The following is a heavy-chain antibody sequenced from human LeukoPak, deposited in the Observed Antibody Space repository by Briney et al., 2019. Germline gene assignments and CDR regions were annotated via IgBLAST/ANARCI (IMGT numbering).Heavy chain of an antibody. V-gene: IGHV3-66*01. Sequence: GGSLRLSCTASGFTVSSNYMSWVRQAPGKGLEWVSLIYSGGSTFYADSVKGGFSISRDNSKNTLYLQMNSLRAEDTAVYYCARDRYCSGGSCYEYVYWGQGTLVTVSS. CDR3: ARDRYCSGGSCYEYVY. CDR2: IYSGGST. D-gene: IGHD2-15*01. J-gene: IGHJ4*02. CDR1: GFTVSSNY.